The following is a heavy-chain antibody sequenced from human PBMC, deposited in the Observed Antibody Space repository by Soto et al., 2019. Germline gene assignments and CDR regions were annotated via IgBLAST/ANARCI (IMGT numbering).Heavy chain of an antibody. V-gene: IGHV3-33*01. CDR1: GFTFSSYG. J-gene: IGHJ6*02. CDR3: ARGHSGSYYFHYYGVDV. D-gene: IGHD1-26*01. Sequence: PGGSLRLSCAASGFTFSSYGMHWVRQAPGKGLEWVAVIWYDGSNKYYADSVKGRFTISRDNSKNTLYLQMNSLRAEDTAVYYCARGHSGSYYFHYYGVDVWGQGTTVTVSS. CDR2: IWYDGSNK.